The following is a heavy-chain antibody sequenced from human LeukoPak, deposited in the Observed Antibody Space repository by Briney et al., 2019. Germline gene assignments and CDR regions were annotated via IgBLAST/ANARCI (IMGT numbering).Heavy chain of an antibody. CDR3: TKGSGYDTDFDY. V-gene: IGHV3-23*01. CDR1: GFTFSSYA. CDR2: ISGSGGST. D-gene: IGHD5-12*01. J-gene: IGHJ4*02. Sequence: GGSLRLSCAASGFTFSSYAMSWVRQAPGKGLEWFSAISGSGGSTYYADSVKGRFTISRDNPKNTVYLQMNSLRAEDTAVYYCTKGSGYDTDFDYWGQGTLVSVSS.